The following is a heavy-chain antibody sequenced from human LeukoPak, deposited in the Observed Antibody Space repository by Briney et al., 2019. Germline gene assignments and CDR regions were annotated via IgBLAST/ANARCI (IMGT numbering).Heavy chain of an antibody. V-gene: IGHV3-53*01. CDR1: GFTVISNY. CDR3: ARRRRLSEVERQYYFDF. D-gene: IGHD1-1*01. Sequence: GGSLRLSCAASGFTVISNYMNWVRQAPGKGLEWVSIIYSDGSTYYADSVKGRFTISRDNSKNTVYLQMNSLRAEDTAVYYCARRRRLSEVERQYYFDFWGQGALVTVSS. CDR2: IYSDGST. J-gene: IGHJ4*02.